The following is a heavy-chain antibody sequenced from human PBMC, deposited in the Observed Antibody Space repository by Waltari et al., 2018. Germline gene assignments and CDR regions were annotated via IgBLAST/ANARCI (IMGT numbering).Heavy chain of an antibody. V-gene: IGHV1-46*01. CDR1: EYTFASSY. Sequence: QVQLVQSGAEVKKPGASVKISCKTSEYTFASSYVHWVGQAPGQGLEWMGIINPRGGSTIYAQRFQGRVTMTRDTSTSTVYMELSSLKSEDTAVYYCATDTGALWMDVWGQGTTVTVSS. CDR2: INPRGGST. D-gene: IGHD2-21*01. J-gene: IGHJ6*02. CDR3: ATDTGALWMDV.